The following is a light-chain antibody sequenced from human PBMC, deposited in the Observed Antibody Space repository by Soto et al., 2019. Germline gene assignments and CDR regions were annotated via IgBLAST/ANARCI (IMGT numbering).Light chain of an antibody. CDR2: WAS. J-gene: IGKJ1*01. CDR1: QSVLYSSDNKNY. V-gene: IGKV4-1*01. Sequence: DIVMTQSPDSLAVSLGERATINCKSSQSVLYSSDNKNYLGWFQQKQGQPPKLLIYWASTRESGVPDRFSGSGSGTDFTLTISSLQAEDVAVYYCQQYYSIPRTFDQGTKVEIK. CDR3: QQYYSIPRT.